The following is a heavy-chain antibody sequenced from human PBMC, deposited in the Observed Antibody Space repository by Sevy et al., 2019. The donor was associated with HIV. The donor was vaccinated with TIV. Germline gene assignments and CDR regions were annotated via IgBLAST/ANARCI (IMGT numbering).Heavy chain of an antibody. CDR3: AGVRGSSWPIIYYYGMDV. D-gene: IGHD6-13*01. V-gene: IGHV3-30*04. J-gene: IGHJ6*02. CDR2: ISYYGSNK. Sequence: GGFLRLSCAASGFTFSSYAMHWVRQAPGKGLELVAVISYYGSNKYYADSVKGRFTISRDNSKNTLYLQMNSLRAEDTAVYYCAGVRGSSWPIIYYYGMDVWGQGTTVTVSS. CDR1: GFTFSSYA.